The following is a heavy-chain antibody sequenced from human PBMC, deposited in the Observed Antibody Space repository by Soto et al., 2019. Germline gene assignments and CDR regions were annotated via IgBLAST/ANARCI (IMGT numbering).Heavy chain of an antibody. J-gene: IGHJ4*02. CDR3: ATDRGRGIAATSPYYFDY. V-gene: IGHV3-21*01. CDR2: ISSSSTYI. CDR1: GFSFSDYT. D-gene: IGHD5-12*01. Sequence: EVQLVESGGGLVKPGGSLRLSCATSGFSFSDYTMNWVRQAPGKGLEWVSFISSSSTYIYYADSVKGRFTISRDNAKKSLYLQMNSRRAEDTAVYYCATDRGRGIAATSPYYFDYWGQGTLGTVSS.